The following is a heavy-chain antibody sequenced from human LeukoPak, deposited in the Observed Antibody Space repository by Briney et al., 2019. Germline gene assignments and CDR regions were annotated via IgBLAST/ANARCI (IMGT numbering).Heavy chain of an antibody. CDR3: ARVCCYFDSGSKPNWFDP. Sequence: ASVKVSCKASGYTFTSYGISWVRQAPGQGLDWMGVINPSGGSTSYAQKFQGRVTMTRDTSTSTVYMELSSLRSEDTAVYYCARVCCYFDSGSKPNWFDPWGQGTLVTVSS. J-gene: IGHJ5*02. CDR1: GYTFTSYG. CDR2: INPSGGST. V-gene: IGHV1-46*01. D-gene: IGHD3-10*01.